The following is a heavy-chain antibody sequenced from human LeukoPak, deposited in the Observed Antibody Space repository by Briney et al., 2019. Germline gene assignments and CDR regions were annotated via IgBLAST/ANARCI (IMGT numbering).Heavy chain of an antibody. CDR2: ISAYNGNT. CDR1: GYTFTSYG. J-gene: IGHJ5*02. CDR3: ARVRAVAGTLDWFDP. D-gene: IGHD6-19*01. Sequence: GASVKVSCKASGYTFTSYGISWVRQAPGQGLEWTGWISAYNGNTNYAQKLQGRVTMTTDTSTSTAYMELRSLRSDDTAVYYCARVRAVAGTLDWFDPWGQGTLVTVSS. V-gene: IGHV1-18*01.